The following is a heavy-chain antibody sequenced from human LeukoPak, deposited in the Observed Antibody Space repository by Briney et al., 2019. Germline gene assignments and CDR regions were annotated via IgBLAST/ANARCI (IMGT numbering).Heavy chain of an antibody. CDR2: IYPGDSDT. Sequence: ASVKVSCKGSGYSFTSYWIGWVRQMPGKGLEWMGIIYPGDSDTSYSPSFQGQVTISADKSISTAYLQWSSLKASDTAMYYCARRDCSSTSCQGFDPWGQGTLVTVSS. V-gene: IGHV5-51*01. CDR3: ARRDCSSTSCQGFDP. CDR1: GYSFTSYW. D-gene: IGHD2-2*01. J-gene: IGHJ5*02.